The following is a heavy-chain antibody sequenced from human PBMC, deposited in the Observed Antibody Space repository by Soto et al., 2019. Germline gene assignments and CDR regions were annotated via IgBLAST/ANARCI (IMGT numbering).Heavy chain of an antibody. CDR3: ARVLRGMGSSYVYYYYGMYV. CDR1: GGTFSSYA. D-gene: IGHD6-6*01. V-gene: IGHV1-69*06. CDR2: IIPIFGTA. Sequence: QVQLVQSGAEVKKPGSSVKVSCKASGGTFSSYAISWVRQAPGQGLEWMGGIIPIFGTANYAQKFQGRVTITADKSTSTAYMELSSLRSEDTAVYYCARVLRGMGSSYVYYYYGMYVWGKGTTVTVSS. J-gene: IGHJ6*04.